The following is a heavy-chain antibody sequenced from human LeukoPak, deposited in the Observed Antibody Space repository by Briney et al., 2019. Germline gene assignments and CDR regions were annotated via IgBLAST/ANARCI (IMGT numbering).Heavy chain of an antibody. Sequence: PSETLSLTCAVSGGSISSSIHYWAWIRQPPGKGLEWIGSMYYSGSTNYNPSLKSRVTISVDTSKNQFSLKLSSVTAADTAVYYCASLRSAVFDYWGQGTLVTVSS. CDR3: ASLRSAVFDY. V-gene: IGHV4-39*07. J-gene: IGHJ4*02. D-gene: IGHD3-9*01. CDR1: GGSISSSIHY. CDR2: MYYSGST.